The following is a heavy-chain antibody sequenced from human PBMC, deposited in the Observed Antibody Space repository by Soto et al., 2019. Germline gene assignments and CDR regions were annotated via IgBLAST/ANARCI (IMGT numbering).Heavy chain of an antibody. CDR2: INHSGST. D-gene: IGHD3-22*01. V-gene: IGHV4-34*01. Sequence: QVQLQLWGAGLLKPSETLSLTCAVYGGSFSGYYWSWIRQPPGKGLEWIGEINHSGSTNYNPSLTSRVTISVDTSKNQFSLKLSSVTAADTAVYYCARGRSSGYYYVSVLDYWGQGTLVTVSS. CDR3: ARGRSSGYYYVSVLDY. J-gene: IGHJ4*02. CDR1: GGSFSGYY.